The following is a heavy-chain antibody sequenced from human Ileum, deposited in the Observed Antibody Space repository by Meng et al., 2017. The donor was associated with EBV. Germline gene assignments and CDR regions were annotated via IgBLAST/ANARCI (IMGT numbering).Heavy chain of an antibody. CDR1: GYIFTTSG. Sequence: VQLVPAGAEVKKPGASVKVSCKASGYIFTTSGISWVRQAPGQGLEWMGWISAYNGDTNSAEKFQDRVTMTTDTSTSTAYMELRSLRSDDTAVYYCARLGHRSGDYGAPWGQGTLVTVSS. V-gene: IGHV1-18*01. CDR2: ISAYNGDT. J-gene: IGHJ5*02. D-gene: IGHD4-17*01. CDR3: ARLGHRSGDYGAP.